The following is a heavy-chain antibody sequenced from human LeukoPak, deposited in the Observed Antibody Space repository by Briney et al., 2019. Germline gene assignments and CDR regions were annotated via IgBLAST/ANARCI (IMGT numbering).Heavy chain of an antibody. J-gene: IGHJ4*02. CDR1: GFTFSSYA. V-gene: IGHV3-30-3*01. CDR2: ISYDGSNK. D-gene: IGHD3-10*01. Sequence: GGSLRLSCAASGFTFSSYAMHWVRQAPGKGLEWVAVISYDGSNKYYADSVKGRFTISRDNSKNTLYLQMNSLRAEDTAVYYCARVRVGLLRFGELCYWGQGTLVTVSS. CDR3: ARVRVGLLRFGELCY.